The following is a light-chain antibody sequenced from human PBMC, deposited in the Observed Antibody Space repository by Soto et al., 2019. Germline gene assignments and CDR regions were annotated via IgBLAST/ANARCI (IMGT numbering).Light chain of an antibody. CDR2: ATS. J-gene: IGKJ4*01. V-gene: IGKV1-27*01. CDR3: QKYNSAPLT. Sequence: DVQMTQSPSSLSAFVGDRVTITCRASQGIAPYLAWFQQKPGKVPKLLIYATSTLQSGVPSRFSGSRSGTEFTLTITSLQPEDVATYYCQKYNSAPLTFGGGTKVEIK. CDR1: QGIAPY.